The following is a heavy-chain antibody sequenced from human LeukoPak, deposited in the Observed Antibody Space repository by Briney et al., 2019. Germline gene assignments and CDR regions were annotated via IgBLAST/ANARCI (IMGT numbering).Heavy chain of an antibody. V-gene: IGHV4-30-2*01. CDR1: GGSISSGGYS. CDR3: ARGQYYYDSSGLDY. Sequence: SETLSLTCAVSGGSISSGGYSWSWIRQPPGKGLEWIGYIYHSGSTYYNPSLKSRVTISVDRSKNQFSLKLSSVTAADTAVYYCARGQYYYDSSGLDYWGQGTLVTVSS. CDR2: IYHSGST. D-gene: IGHD3-22*01. J-gene: IGHJ4*02.